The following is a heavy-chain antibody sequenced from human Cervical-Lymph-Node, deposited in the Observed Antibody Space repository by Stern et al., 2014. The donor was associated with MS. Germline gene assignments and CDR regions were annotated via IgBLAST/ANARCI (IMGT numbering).Heavy chain of an antibody. D-gene: IGHD6-13*01. CDR3: ANGSRWDAMDV. CDR1: GYTFTHFD. J-gene: IGHJ6*02. V-gene: IGHV1-8*01. Sequence: QEQLVESGAEVKKPGASVKVSCKASGYTFTHFDINWVRQTPGHGLEYVGWMNPDNGDTGYAQKFQDRVTMTRNIALSTAYLELKSLTYEDAGVYFCANGSRWDAMDVWGQGTAVTVSS. CDR2: MNPDNGDT.